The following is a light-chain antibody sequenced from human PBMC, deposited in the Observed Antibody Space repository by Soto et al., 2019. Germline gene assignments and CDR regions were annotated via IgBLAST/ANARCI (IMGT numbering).Light chain of an antibody. V-gene: IGKV1-12*01. CDR2: TVS. J-gene: IGKJ4*01. Sequence: DIQMTQSPSSVSASVGDRVTITCRASPGISIWLAWYQQKPGKAPKLLISTVSTLQAGVPSRFSGSGSGTDFTLTISSLQPEDFATYYCQKGHAFPPTFGGGTEVEIK. CDR1: PGISIW. CDR3: QKGHAFPPT.